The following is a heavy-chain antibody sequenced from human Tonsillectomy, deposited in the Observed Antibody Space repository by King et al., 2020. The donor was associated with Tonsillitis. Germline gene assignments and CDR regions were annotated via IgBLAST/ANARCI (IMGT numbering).Heavy chain of an antibody. Sequence: VQLVESGGGVAQPGGSLRLSCADSGLTVSASIIHLVRQVPGKGLELVALIAHDGNSKHYAGTMKGRFTISVDNSQNTVYLQMNSLRAEDTAVYYCAREAYSSGRCGIFDIWGQGTKVTVSS. CDR1: GLTVSASI. CDR3: AREAYSSGRCGIFDI. J-gene: IGHJ3*02. CDR2: IAHDGNSK. D-gene: IGHD6-19*01. V-gene: IGHV3-30*01.